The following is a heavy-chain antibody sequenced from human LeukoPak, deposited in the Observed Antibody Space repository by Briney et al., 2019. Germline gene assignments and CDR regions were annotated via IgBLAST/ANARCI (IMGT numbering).Heavy chain of an antibody. Sequence: SETLSLTCTVSGGSISSGDYYWSWIRQPPGKGLEWIGYIYYSGSTYYNPSLKSRVTISVDTSKNQFSLKLSSVTAADTAVYYCARDAGATTVYFDYWGQGTLVTVSS. CDR2: IYYSGST. CDR1: GGSISSGDYY. J-gene: IGHJ4*02. D-gene: IGHD1-26*01. CDR3: ARDAGATTVYFDY. V-gene: IGHV4-30-4*08.